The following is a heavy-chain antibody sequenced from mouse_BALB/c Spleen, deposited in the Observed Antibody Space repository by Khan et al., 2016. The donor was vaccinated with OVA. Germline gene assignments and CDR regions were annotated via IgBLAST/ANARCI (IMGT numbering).Heavy chain of an antibody. Sequence: QVQLQQSGAELVRPGSSVKISCKASGYAFSNYWMNWVKQRPGQGLEWIGQIYPGDGATSFNGKFRGKATLTAAKSSSTAYMQLSSLTAEDSAVYFCARSGYDYFAYWGQGTLVTVSA. J-gene: IGHJ3*01. D-gene: IGHD2-14*01. CDR1: GYAFSNYW. CDR3: ARSGYDYFAY. V-gene: IGHV1-80*01. CDR2: IYPGDGAT.